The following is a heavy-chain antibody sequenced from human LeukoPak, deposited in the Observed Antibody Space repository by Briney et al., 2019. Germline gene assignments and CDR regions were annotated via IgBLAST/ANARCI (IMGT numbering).Heavy chain of an antibody. CDR1: GFTFSDYY. CDR3: ARVSYSSSESISY. Sequence: GGSLRLSCAASGFTFSDYYMSWVRHAPGKRLERVSYISSGGSTIYYADSVKGPFTFSRDNAKNPLYLQMNSLRAEETVVYYCARVSYSSSESISYWGQGTLVTVSS. D-gene: IGHD6-6*01. J-gene: IGHJ4*02. V-gene: IGHV3-11*01. CDR2: ISSGGSTI.